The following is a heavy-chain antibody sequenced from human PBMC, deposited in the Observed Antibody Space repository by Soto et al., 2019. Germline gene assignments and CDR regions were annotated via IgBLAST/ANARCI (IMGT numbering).Heavy chain of an antibody. Sequence: PSETLSLTCIVSGGSVRSDGYYWTWIRQSAGGGLEWIGRIYSSGSTNYNPSLKSRATISVDRSKNQFSLRLSSVTAADTGKYYCARLVYDSRLNYLYFDHWGQGTLVTVSS. J-gene: IGHJ4*02. CDR2: IYSSGST. CDR3: ARLVYDSRLNYLYFDH. CDR1: GGSVRSDGYY. V-gene: IGHV4-61*02. D-gene: IGHD3-22*01.